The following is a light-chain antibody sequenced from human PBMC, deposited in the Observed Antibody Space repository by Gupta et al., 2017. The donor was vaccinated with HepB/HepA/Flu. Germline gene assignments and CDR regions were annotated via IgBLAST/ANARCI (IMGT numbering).Light chain of an antibody. J-gene: IGKJ4*01. CDR2: GAS. CDR3: QHYNGWPLT. CDR1: QSLSSN. Sequence: EIVMTQSPDTLSVSPGDRVTLSCRASQSLSSNLAWYQQKPGQAPRLLISGASTRATGIPDRFSGSGSGTEFTLTISSLQSEDFAVYYCQHYNGWPLTFGGGTKVEIK. V-gene: IGKV3-15*01.